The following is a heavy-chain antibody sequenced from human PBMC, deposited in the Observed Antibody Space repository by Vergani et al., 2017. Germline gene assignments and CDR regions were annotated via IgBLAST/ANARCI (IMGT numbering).Heavy chain of an antibody. CDR3: ARDKRVGYYDSSGSRYYYMDV. Sequence: QVQLVQSGAEVKKPGASVKVSCKASGYTFTGYYMHWVRQAPGQGLEWMGWINPNSGGTNYAQKFQGRVTMTRDTSISTAYMELRSLRSDDTAVYYCARDKRVGYYDSSGSRYYYMDVWGKGTTVTVSS. CDR1: GYTFTGYY. V-gene: IGHV1-2*02. CDR2: INPNSGGT. J-gene: IGHJ6*03. D-gene: IGHD3-22*01.